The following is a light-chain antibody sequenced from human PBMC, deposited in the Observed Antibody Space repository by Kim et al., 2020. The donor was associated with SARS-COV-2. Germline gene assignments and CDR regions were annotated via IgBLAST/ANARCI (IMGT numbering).Light chain of an antibody. V-gene: IGKV3-11*01. CDR1: QSVSSY. CDR2: DAS. Sequence: LSPGERATLSCRASQSVSSYLDWYQQKLGQAPRLLIYDASNRATGIPARFSGTGSGTDFTLTISSLDPEDFAVYYCQQRSHWLITFGQGTRLEIK. J-gene: IGKJ5*01. CDR3: QQRSHWLIT.